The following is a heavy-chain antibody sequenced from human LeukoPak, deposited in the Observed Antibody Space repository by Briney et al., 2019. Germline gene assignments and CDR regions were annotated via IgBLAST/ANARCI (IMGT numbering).Heavy chain of an antibody. V-gene: IGHV3-7*01. Sequence: GGSLRLSCAASGFTFSSYSMNWVRQAPGKGLEWVANIKQDGSEKYYVDSVKGRFTISKDNAKNSLYLQMNSLRVDDTGIYYCASAYSNGWYSDYWGQGTLVTVSS. CDR3: ASAYSNGWYSDY. J-gene: IGHJ4*02. CDR2: IKQDGSEK. D-gene: IGHD6-19*01. CDR1: GFTFSSYS.